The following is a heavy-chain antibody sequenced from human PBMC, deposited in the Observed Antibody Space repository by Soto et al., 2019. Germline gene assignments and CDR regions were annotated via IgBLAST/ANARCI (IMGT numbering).Heavy chain of an antibody. CDR3: ARQDYSSGYDY. CDR1: GGSISSYY. D-gene: IGHD6-19*01. CDR2: IYYSGST. Sequence: LETLSLTCTVSGGSISSYYWSWIRQPPGKGLEWIGYIYYSGSTNYNPSLKSRVTKSVDTSKNQFSLKLSSVTAADTAVYYCARQDYSSGYDYWGQGTLVTVS. V-gene: IGHV4-59*08. J-gene: IGHJ4*02.